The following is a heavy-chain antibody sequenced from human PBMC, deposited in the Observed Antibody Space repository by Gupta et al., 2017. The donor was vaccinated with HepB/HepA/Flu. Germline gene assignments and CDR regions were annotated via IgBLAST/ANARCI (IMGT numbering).Heavy chain of an antibody. V-gene: IGHV1-8*01. J-gene: IGHJ3*02. CDR3: VVWCRLPEARGKFAFDM. Sequence: QVQLVQSGAEVRKPGASVKVSCKPSGYSFPTYDITWVRQATGQGLEWMGWVSPFSGNTNSAQNVHGRVTMTRNTSIGTAYMELSSLRYDDTAVYYCVVWCRLPEARGKFAFDMWGQGTKVTVSS. CDR1: GYSFPTYD. CDR2: VSPFSGNT. D-gene: IGHD2-21*01.